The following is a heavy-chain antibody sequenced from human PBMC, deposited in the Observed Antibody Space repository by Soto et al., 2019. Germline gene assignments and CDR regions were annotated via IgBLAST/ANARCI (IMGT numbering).Heavy chain of an antibody. CDR2: IWYDGSDK. CDR3: ARGGPNGSHFDY. CDR1: GFTFRNYG. D-gene: IGHD1-1*01. Sequence: VQLVESGGGVVQPGKSVRLSCAASGFTFRNYGMHWVRQAPGKGLEWVAVIWYDGSDKYYVDSVKGRFTISRDNSKNTLYLRMNSQRAEDTAVYYCARGGPNGSHFDYWGQGTLVTVSS. J-gene: IGHJ4*02. V-gene: IGHV3-33*01.